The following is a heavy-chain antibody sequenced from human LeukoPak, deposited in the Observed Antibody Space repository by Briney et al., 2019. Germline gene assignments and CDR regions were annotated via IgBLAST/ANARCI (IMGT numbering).Heavy chain of an antibody. Sequence: GGSLRLSCAASGFTFSSYAMSWVRQAPGKGLEWVSVFSGDGESTDYADSVKGRFTISRDNSKNALYLQMNSLRAEDTAVYYCAKGNTMYTAYYFDYWGQGTLVTVSS. D-gene: IGHD3-10*02. CDR2: FSGDGEST. V-gene: IGHV3-23*01. J-gene: IGHJ4*02. CDR3: AKGNTMYTAYYFDY. CDR1: GFTFSSYA.